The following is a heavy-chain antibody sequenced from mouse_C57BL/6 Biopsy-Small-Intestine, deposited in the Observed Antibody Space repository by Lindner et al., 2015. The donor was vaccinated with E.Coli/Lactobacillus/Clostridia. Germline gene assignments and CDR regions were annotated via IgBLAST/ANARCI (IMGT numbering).Heavy chain of an antibody. J-gene: IGHJ4*01. Sequence: SVKVSCKASGYIFTNYAITWVRQAPGQGLEWVGWISVHNIFTNYAQKFQGRVTMTTDTSTSTAYMELESLTSDDTAVYYCARVRVSSRDFDYWGQGTLVTVSS. CDR3: ARVRVSSRDFDY. CDR2: ISVHNIFT. CDR1: GYIFTNYA. V-gene: IGHV1-85*01. D-gene: IGHD1-1*01.